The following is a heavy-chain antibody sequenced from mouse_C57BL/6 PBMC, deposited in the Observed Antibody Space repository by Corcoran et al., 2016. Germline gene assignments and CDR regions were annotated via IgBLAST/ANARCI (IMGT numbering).Heavy chain of an antibody. CDR1: GYTFTDYY. V-gene: IGHV1-19*01. D-gene: IGHD1-1*01. J-gene: IGHJ4*01. Sequence: EVQLQQSGPVLVKPGASVKMSCKASGYTFTDYYMNWVKQSHGKSLEWIGVINPYNGGTSYNQKFKGKATLTVDKSSSTAYMELNSLTSEDSAVYYCARSSITTVPLYAMDYWGQGTSVTVSS. CDR2: INPYNGGT. CDR3: ARSSITTVPLYAMDY.